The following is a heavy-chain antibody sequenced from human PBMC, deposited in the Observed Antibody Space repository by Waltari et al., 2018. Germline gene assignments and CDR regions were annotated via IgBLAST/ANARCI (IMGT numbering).Heavy chain of an antibody. CDR2: MDPSDSYT. CDR1: GYKFTDYW. J-gene: IGHJ6*02. D-gene: IGHD2-21*02. CDR3: ARQGRNVVVTAYYYNGLDV. V-gene: IGHV5-10-1*03. Sequence: EVQLVQSGAEVKKSGESLRISCMASGYKFTDYWITWVRQMPGKGLEWLGRMDPSDSYTNYSPSFQGHVTISVDKSNSTAFLQWSSLNAPDTAMYYCARQGRNVVVTAYYYNGLDVWGQGTTVTVSS.